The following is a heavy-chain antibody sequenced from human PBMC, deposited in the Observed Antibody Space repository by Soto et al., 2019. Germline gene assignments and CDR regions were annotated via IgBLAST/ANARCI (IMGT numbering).Heavy chain of an antibody. CDR2: IYYSGST. D-gene: IGHD1-7*01. Sequence: PSETLSLTCTVSGGSISSGDYYWSWIRQPPGKGLEWIGYIYYSGSTYYNPSLKSRVTISVDTSKNQFSLKLSSVTAADTAVYYCAIRWYNWNSDAFDIWGQGTMVTVSS. CDR3: AIRWYNWNSDAFDI. J-gene: IGHJ3*02. CDR1: GGSISSGDYY. V-gene: IGHV4-30-4*01.